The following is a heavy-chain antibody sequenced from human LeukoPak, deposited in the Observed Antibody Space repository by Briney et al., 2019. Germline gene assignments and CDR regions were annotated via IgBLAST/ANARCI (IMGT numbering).Heavy chain of an antibody. D-gene: IGHD3-22*01. CDR2: TNHSGST. CDR1: GGSFSGYY. Sequence: SETLSLTCAVYGGSFSGYYWSWIRQPPGKGLEWIGETNHSGSTNYNPSLKSRVTISVDTSKNQFSLKLSSVTAADTAVYYCARAGYYYDSSGYYSGPPDYWGQGNLVTVSS. CDR3: ARAGYYYDSSGYYSGPPDY. V-gene: IGHV4-34*01. J-gene: IGHJ4*02.